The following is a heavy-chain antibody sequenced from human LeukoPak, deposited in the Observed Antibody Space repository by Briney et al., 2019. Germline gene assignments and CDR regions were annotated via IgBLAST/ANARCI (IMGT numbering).Heavy chain of an antibody. CDR1: GFTFSSYA. D-gene: IGHD2-15*01. Sequence: PGGSLRLSCAASGFTFSSYAMSWVRQAPGKGLEWVSAVSGSGGSTYYADSVKGRFTISRDNSKNTLYLQMNSLRVEDTAVYYCAKGYCSGGSCYKNYFDYWGQGTLVTVSS. V-gene: IGHV3-23*01. CDR3: AKGYCSGGSCYKNYFDY. J-gene: IGHJ4*02. CDR2: VSGSGGST.